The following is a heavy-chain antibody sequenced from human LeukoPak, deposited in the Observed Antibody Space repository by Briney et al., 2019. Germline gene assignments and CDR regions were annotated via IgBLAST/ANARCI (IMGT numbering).Heavy chain of an antibody. CDR1: GGSISSYR. CDR3: ARAKANWGSVSWFDP. CDR2: IYTSGST. D-gene: IGHD7-27*01. V-gene: IGHV4-4*07. Sequence: SETLSLTCTASGGSISSYRWSWIRQPAGKGLEWIGRIYTSGSTNYNPSLKSRVTMSVDTSKNQFSLKLSSVTAADTAVYYCARAKANWGSVSWFDPWGQGTLVTVSS. J-gene: IGHJ5*02.